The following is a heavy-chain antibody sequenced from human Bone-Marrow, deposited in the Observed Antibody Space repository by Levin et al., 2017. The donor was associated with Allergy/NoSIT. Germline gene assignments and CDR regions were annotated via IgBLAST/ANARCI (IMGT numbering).Heavy chain of an antibody. Sequence: LSLTCAVSGLPFSSFAMHWVRQAPGKGLEWVAVVSHDGGATRYTDSVRDRFTVSRDNSQNTLSLQMNSLRVEDTAVYYCTREYSVTTVTKFDYWGQGILVTVSS. D-gene: IGHD4-17*01. V-gene: IGHV3-30-3*01. J-gene: IGHJ4*02. CDR3: TREYSVTTVTKFDY. CDR2: VSHDGGAT. CDR1: GLPFSSFA.